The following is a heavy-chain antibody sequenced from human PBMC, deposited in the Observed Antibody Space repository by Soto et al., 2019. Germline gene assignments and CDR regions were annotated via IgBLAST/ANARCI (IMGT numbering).Heavy chain of an antibody. J-gene: IGHJ4*02. CDR3: ARGGHVVVVTAAFDY. CDR2: VNPSGGHT. CDR1: GDTFTDYY. D-gene: IGHD2-21*02. Sequence: QVQLMQSGAQVKKPGASVKVSCKASGDTFTDYYIHWVRQAPGQGLEWMGKVNPSGGHTTYAQHFLGRVTMTRDTSNSTLYMELTSLTSDDTAIYYCARGGHVVVVTAAFDYWGQGTLVTVSS. V-gene: IGHV1-46*01.